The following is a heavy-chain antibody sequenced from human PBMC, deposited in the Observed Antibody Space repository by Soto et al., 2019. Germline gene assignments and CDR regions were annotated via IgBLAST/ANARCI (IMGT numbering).Heavy chain of an antibody. CDR1: GYTFIGYY. Sequence: QVQLIQSGAEARKPGASVKVSCKASGYTFIGYYIHWIRQAPGQGLEWMGYINPQTGAPTYAQKFKGSVTMTRDTTIRTAYMELKTLKPDVTAVYYCAKARGVSSARLITWFDPWGQGTLVSVSS. CDR3: AKARGVSSARLITWFDP. J-gene: IGHJ5*02. CDR2: INPQTGAP. D-gene: IGHD3-10*01. V-gene: IGHV1-2*04.